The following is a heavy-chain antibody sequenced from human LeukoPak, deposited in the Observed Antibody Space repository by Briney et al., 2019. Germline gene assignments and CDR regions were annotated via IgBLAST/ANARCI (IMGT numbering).Heavy chain of an antibody. CDR3: ARGRGSGHKENWFDP. Sequence: ASVKVSCKASGYTFTTYDINWVRQATGQGLEWMGWMNPNSGNTGYTQELQGRVTMTRNTSISTAYMELSSLRSEDTAVYYCARGRGSGHKENWFDPWGQGTLVTVSS. D-gene: IGHD6-19*01. CDR2: MNPNSGNT. CDR1: GYTFTTYD. V-gene: IGHV1-8*01. J-gene: IGHJ5*02.